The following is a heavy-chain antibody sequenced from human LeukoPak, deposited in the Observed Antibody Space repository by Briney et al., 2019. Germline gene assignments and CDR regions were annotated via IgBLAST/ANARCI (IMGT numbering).Heavy chain of an antibody. CDR3: ARVTGIAAAGTVWFDP. V-gene: IGHV4-59*01. J-gene: IGHJ5*02. CDR1: GGSISSYY. CDR2: IYYSGST. Sequence: SETLSLTCTVSGGSISSYYWSWIRQPPGKGLEWIGYIYYSGSTNYNPSLKSRVTISVDTSKNQFSLKLSSVTAADTAVYYCARVTGIAAAGTVWFDPWGQGTLVTVSS. D-gene: IGHD6-13*01.